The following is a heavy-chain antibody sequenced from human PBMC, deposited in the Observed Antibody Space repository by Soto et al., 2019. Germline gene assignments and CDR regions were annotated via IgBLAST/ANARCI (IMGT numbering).Heavy chain of an antibody. J-gene: IGHJ3*02. CDR2: ISSTRSSI. Sequence: EVQLVESGGGQVKPGVSLRLSCAASGFTFNTYTMNWVRQAPGKGLEWVSSISSTRSSIYYADAVKGRFTLSRDNAGNSLYMQMSSLRAEDTAVYYCARDSSLFCTGGTCYFQDAFDIWGQGTMVTVSS. CDR3: ARDSSLFCTGGTCYFQDAFDI. D-gene: IGHD2-15*01. V-gene: IGHV3-21*01. CDR1: GFTFNTYT.